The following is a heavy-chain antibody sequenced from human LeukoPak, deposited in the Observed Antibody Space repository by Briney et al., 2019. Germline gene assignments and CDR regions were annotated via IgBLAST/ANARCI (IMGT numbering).Heavy chain of an antibody. CDR2: ISSSGSTI. CDR1: GFTFSDYY. Sequence: GGSLRLSCAASGFTFSDYYMSWIRQAPGKGLEWVSYISSSGSTIYYADSVKGRFTISRDNSKNTLYLQMNSLRAEDTAVYYCAKDGRVRGVIDAFDIWGQGTMVTVSS. D-gene: IGHD3-10*01. CDR3: AKDGRVRGVIDAFDI. V-gene: IGHV3-11*01. J-gene: IGHJ3*02.